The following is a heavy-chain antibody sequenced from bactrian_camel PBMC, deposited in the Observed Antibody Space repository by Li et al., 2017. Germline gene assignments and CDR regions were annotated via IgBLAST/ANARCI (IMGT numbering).Heavy chain of an antibody. CDR2: IKKGGDSA. J-gene: IGHJ4*01. D-gene: IGHD6*01. V-gene: IGHV3S36*01. CDR1: GFTFVNYA. CDR3: ATDRGLTWYAGNWCLKIVYDY. Sequence: DVQLVESGGGLVQPGGSLRLSCAASGFTFVNYAMNWVRQAPGKGLEWVSHIKKGGDSASYADSVKGRFTISKDNAESTVYLEMNSLKPEDTAMYYCATDRGLTWYAGNWCLKIVYDYWGQGTQVTVS.